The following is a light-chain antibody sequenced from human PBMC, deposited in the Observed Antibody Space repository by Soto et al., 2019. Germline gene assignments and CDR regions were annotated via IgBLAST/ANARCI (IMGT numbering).Light chain of an antibody. V-gene: IGKV2-28*01. CDR1: QSLLHSNGYNY. CDR3: QQVKGFPLT. J-gene: IGKJ4*01. Sequence: DIVVTQSTLSLPVTPGEPASISCRSSQSLLHSNGYNYLDWYLQKPGQSPQLLIYLGSNRASGVPDRFSGSGTGTEFTLTISNLQPEDSAIYYCQQVKGFPLTFGGGTKVDIK. CDR2: LGS.